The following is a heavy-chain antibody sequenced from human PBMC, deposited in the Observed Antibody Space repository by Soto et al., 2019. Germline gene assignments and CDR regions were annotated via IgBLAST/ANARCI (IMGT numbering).Heavy chain of an antibody. V-gene: IGHV4-4*02. CDR3: ARASASSKLRGVVIN. J-gene: IGHJ4*02. CDR1: GASIITDNW. CDR2: IYHSGNT. Sequence: QVQLQESGPGLVKPSGTLSLTCALSGASIITDNWWSWVRQPPGKEMEWIGEIYHSGNTNFNPSVKSRVTISVDTSKNQFSLTVSSLTAADTAIYYCARASASSKLRGVVINWGKGPLVTVSS. D-gene: IGHD3-10*01.